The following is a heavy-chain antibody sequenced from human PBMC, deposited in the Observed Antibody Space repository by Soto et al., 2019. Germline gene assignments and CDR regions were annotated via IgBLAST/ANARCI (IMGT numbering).Heavy chain of an antibody. D-gene: IGHD6-19*01. Sequence: GASVKVSCKASAYTFTSYGISWVRQAPGQGLEWVGWISAYNGNSNYAQKYQGRVTMTTDTSTSTAYMELSSLRSDDTAVYYCARGIAVAGIVVSHPLRLFDYWGQGTLVTVSS. CDR3: ARGIAVAGIVVSHPLRLFDY. CDR1: AYTFTSYG. V-gene: IGHV1-18*01. CDR2: ISAYNGNS. J-gene: IGHJ4*02.